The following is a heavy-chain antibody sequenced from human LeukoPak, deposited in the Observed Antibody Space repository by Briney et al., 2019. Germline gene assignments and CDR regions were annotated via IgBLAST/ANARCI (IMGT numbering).Heavy chain of an antibody. CDR1: GGSISSGGYY. J-gene: IGHJ5*02. Sequence: PSQTLPLTCTVSGGSISSGGYYWSWIPQPPGKGLEWIGYIYHSGSTYYNPSLKSRVTISVDRSKNQFSLKLSSVTAADTAVYYCARAQQQWEPTGWFDPWGQGTLVTVSS. D-gene: IGHD1-26*01. CDR2: IYHSGST. CDR3: ARAQQQWEPTGWFDP. V-gene: IGHV4-30-2*01.